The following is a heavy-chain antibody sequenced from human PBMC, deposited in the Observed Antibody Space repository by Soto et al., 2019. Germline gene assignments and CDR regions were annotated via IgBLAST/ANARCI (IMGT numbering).Heavy chain of an antibody. J-gene: IGHJ4*02. CDR3: ARDKVGATYFDY. CDR1: GYTFTGYY. D-gene: IGHD1-26*01. Sequence: QVQLVQSGAEVKKPGDSVKVSYKASGYTFTGYYMRWVRQAPGQGLEWMGWINPNSGGTNYAQKFQGRVTMTRDTSISTAYMELSRLRSDDTAVYYCARDKVGATYFDYWGQGTLVTVSS. V-gene: IGHV1-2*02. CDR2: INPNSGGT.